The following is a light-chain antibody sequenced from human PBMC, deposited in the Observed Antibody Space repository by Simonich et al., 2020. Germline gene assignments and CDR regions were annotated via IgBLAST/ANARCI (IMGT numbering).Light chain of an antibody. CDR2: WAP. J-gene: IGKJ1*01. CDR3: QQYYSTPRT. CDR1: QSVLYSSNNKNY. Sequence: DIVMTQSPDSLAVSLGERATINCKSNQSVLYSSNNKNYLAWYQHKPGHPPKLLIYWAPTRESGVPDRFRGSGSGTDFTLTISSLQAEDVAVYYCQQYYSTPRTFGQGTKVEIK. V-gene: IGKV4-1*01.